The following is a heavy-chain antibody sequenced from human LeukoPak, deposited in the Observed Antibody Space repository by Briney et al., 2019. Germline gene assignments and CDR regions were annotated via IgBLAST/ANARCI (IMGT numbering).Heavy chain of an antibody. CDR3: ARDRGGSRNFGNWFDP. CDR2: IYYSGST. D-gene: IGHD2-2*01. Sequence: SETLSLTCTVSGGSISSGGYYWSWIRQHPAKGLEWIGYIYYSGSTYYNPSLKSRVTISVDTSKNQFSLKLSSVTAADTAVYYCARDRGGSRNFGNWFDPWGQGTLVTVSS. V-gene: IGHV4-31*03. J-gene: IGHJ5*02. CDR1: GGSISSGGYY.